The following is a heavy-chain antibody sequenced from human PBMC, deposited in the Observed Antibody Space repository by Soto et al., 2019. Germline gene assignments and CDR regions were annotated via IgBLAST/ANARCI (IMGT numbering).Heavy chain of an antibody. V-gene: IGHV1-69*06. D-gene: IGHD2-21*02. CDR1: GGTFSSYA. CDR2: IIPIFGTA. Sequence: QVQLVQSGAEVKKPGSSVKVSCKASGGTFSSYAISWVRQAPGQGLEWMGGIIPIFGTANYAQKFQGRVTIPADKFTSTAYMELSSLRSEDTAVYYCAREHIVVVTAPHDAFDIWGQGTMVTVSS. CDR3: AREHIVVVTAPHDAFDI. J-gene: IGHJ3*02.